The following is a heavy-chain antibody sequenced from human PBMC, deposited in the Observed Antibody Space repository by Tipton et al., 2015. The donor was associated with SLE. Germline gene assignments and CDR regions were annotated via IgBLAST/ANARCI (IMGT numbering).Heavy chain of an antibody. V-gene: IGHV3-48*01. CDR3: ARDSGYDFWPGAFDI. CDR2: ISSSSSTI. D-gene: IGHD3-3*01. Sequence: GSLRLSCAASGFTFSSYSMNWVRQAPGKGLEWVSYISSSSSTIYYADSVKGRFTISRDNAKNSLYLQMNSLRAEDTAVYYCARDSGYDFWPGAFDIWGQGTMVTVSS. CDR1: GFTFSSYS. J-gene: IGHJ3*02.